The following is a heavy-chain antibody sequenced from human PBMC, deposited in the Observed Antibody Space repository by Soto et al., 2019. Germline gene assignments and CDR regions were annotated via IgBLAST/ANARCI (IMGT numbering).Heavy chain of an antibody. Sequence: EVQLLESGGGLVQPGGSLRLSCAASGFTFSINAMSWVRQAPGKGLEWVSAVTANGGSTYSADSVKGRFTISRDNSKNTLFLQMNSLRAEDTAVYYCASLGVGDWANYYYYYGMDVWGQGTTVTVSS. CDR2: VTANGGST. D-gene: IGHD2-21*02. CDR3: ASLGVGDWANYYYYYGMDV. V-gene: IGHV3-23*01. CDR1: GFTFSINA. J-gene: IGHJ6*02.